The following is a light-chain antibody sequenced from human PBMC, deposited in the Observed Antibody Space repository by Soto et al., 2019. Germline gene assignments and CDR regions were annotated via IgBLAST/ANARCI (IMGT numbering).Light chain of an antibody. J-gene: IGKJ1*01. Sequence: EIVLTQSPGTLSLSPGERATLSCGASESVSSNLAWYQQKPGQAPRLLIYGASTRATGIPARFSGSGSGTEFTLTISSLQSEDFAAYYCQQYGSSRPWTFGQGTK. CDR3: QQYGSSRPWT. V-gene: IGKV3-20*01. CDR2: GAS. CDR1: ESVSSN.